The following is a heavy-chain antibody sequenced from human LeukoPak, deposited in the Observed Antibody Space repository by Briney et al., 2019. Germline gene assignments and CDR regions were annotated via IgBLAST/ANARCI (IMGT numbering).Heavy chain of an antibody. D-gene: IGHD3-10*01. J-gene: IGHJ4*02. CDR2: IWSDGSNK. CDR1: EFTFSDYG. V-gene: IGHV3-33*01. Sequence: PGGSLRPSVAPSEFTFSDYGIHGVGQAPGKGRGWGAVIWSDGSNKYYADSVKGRFTISRDNSKETLYLQMNSLRVEDTAVYYCVRASGSFDYWGQGTLVTVSS. CDR3: VRASGSFDY.